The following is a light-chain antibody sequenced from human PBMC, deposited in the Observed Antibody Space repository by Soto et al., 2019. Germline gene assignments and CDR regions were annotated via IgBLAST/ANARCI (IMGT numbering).Light chain of an antibody. V-gene: IGKV3-15*01. CDR1: QSVDIN. J-gene: IGKJ5*01. Sequence: EIVLTQSPATLSVSPGERVTLSCRASQSVDINLAWYQQKPGQAPRLLIYGASTRAIDMPGRFSGRGSGTEFTLTISSLQSEDFAVYYCQQYNNWPPITFGQGTRLEIK. CDR3: QQYNNWPPIT. CDR2: GAS.